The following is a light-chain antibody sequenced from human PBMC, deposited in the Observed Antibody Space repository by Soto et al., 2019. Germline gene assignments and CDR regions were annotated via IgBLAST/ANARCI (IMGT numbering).Light chain of an antibody. CDR3: QKYNDWPIT. CDR2: DAS. Sequence: EIVMTQSPATLSVSPGERATLSCRASQSVSTSLAWYQQKPGQAPRLLIYDASTRATGIPARFSGSGSGTEFTLTISSLQSEDFAVYYCQKYNDWPITFVQGTRLEIK. V-gene: IGKV3-15*01. J-gene: IGKJ5*01. CDR1: QSVSTS.